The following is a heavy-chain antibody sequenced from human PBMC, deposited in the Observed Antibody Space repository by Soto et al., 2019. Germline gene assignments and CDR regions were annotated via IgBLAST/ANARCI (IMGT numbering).Heavy chain of an antibody. V-gene: IGHV4-59*01. CDR1: GGSISSYY. D-gene: IGHD2-15*01. CDR3: AREGSYCSGGSCYSPLAAFDI. CDR2: IYYSGST. J-gene: IGHJ3*02. Sequence: PSETLSLTCTVSGGSISSYYWRWIRQPPGKGLEWIGYIYYSGSTNYNPSLKSRVTISVDTSKNQFSLKLSSAPAADTAVYYCAREGSYCSGGSCYSPLAAFDIWGQGTMVTVSS.